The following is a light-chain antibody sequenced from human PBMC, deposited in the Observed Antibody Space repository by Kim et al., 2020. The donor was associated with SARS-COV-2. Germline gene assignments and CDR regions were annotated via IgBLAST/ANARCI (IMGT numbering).Light chain of an antibody. J-gene: IGKJ4*01. V-gene: IGKV3-15*01. Sequence: EIVMTQSPATLSVSPGESATLSCRASQSIGSNLAWYQQKPGQAPRLLIYGASIRATGFPPRFSGSGSGTEFTLTISSLQSEDFAIYYCQQYDNWPPLTFGGGTKVDIK. CDR3: QQYDNWPPLT. CDR2: GAS. CDR1: QSIGSN.